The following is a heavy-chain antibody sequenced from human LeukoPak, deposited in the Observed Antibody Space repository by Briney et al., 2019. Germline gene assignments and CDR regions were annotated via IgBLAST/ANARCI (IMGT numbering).Heavy chain of an antibody. CDR3: ALRLEVVRELLDPYFDY. Sequence: SVKVSCKASGGTFSSYAISWVRQAPGQGLEWMGGIIPIFGTANYAQKFQGRVTITTDESTSTAYMELSSLRSEDTAVYYCALRLEVVRELLDPYFDYWGQGTLVTVSS. CDR2: IIPIFGTA. CDR1: GGTFSSYA. V-gene: IGHV1-69*05. J-gene: IGHJ4*02. D-gene: IGHD1-26*01.